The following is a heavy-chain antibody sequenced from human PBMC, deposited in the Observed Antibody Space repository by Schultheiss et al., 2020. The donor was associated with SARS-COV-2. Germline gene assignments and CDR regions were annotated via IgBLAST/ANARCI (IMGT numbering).Heavy chain of an antibody. CDR2: IYYSGST. V-gene: IGHV4-39*01. Sequence: SETLSLTCTVSGGSISSSSYYWGWIRQPPGKGLEWIGSIYYSGSTYYNPSLKSRVTISVDTSKNQFSLKLSSVTAADTAVYYCARASGYDFWSGYPVGWFDPWGQGTLVTVSS. CDR3: ARASGYDFWSGYPVGWFDP. CDR1: GGSISSSSYY. J-gene: IGHJ5*02. D-gene: IGHD3-3*01.